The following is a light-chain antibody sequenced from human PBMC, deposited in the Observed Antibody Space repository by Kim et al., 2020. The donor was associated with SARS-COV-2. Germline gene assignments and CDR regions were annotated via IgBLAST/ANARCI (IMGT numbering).Light chain of an antibody. V-gene: IGLV2-14*03. Sequence: TGTSSDVGGVSWYQQHPGRAPKFMIYDVTKRPSGVSDRFSGSKSGNTASLTISGLQADDEADYYCSSYVFGTGTKVTVL. J-gene: IGLJ1*01. CDR2: DVT. CDR3: SSYV. CDR1: SSDVGG.